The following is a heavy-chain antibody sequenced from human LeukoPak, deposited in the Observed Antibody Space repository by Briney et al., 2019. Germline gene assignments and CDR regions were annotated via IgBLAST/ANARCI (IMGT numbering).Heavy chain of an antibody. CDR2: IYYSGST. CDR1: GGPISSYY. D-gene: IGHD6-19*01. J-gene: IGHJ4*02. CDR3: ARVSSGWYLFDY. Sequence: SETLSLTCTVSGGPISSYYWSWIRQPPGKGLEWIGYIYYSGSTNYNPSLKSRVTISVDTSKNQFSLKLSSVTAADTAVYYCARVSSGWYLFDYWGQGTLVTVSS. V-gene: IGHV4-59*08.